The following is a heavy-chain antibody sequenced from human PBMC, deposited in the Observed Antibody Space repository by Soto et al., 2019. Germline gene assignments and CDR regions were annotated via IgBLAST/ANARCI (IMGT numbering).Heavy chain of an antibody. D-gene: IGHD6-13*01. CDR1: GGTFSSYA. CDR3: ARSGYSSSWYYAFDY. Sequence: SVKVSCKASGGTFSSYAISWVRQAPGQGLEWMGGIIPIFGTANYAQKFQGRVTITADKSTSTAYMELSSLRSEDTAVYYCARSGYSSSWYYAFDYWGQGTLVTVSS. CDR2: IIPIFGTA. V-gene: IGHV1-69*06. J-gene: IGHJ4*02.